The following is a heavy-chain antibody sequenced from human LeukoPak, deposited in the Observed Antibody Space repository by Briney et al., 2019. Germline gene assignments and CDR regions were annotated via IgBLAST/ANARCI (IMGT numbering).Heavy chain of an antibody. J-gene: IGHJ4*02. CDR2: ISSSSSYI. CDR3: ARGGSMTTPRYYFDY. V-gene: IGHV3-21*01. CDR1: GFTFSSYS. Sequence: AGGSLRLSCAASGFTFSSYSMNWVRQAPGKGLEWVSSISSSSSYIYYADSVKGRFTISRDNAKNSLYLQMNSLRAEDTAVYYCARGGSMTTPRYYFDYWGQGTLVTVSS. D-gene: IGHD4-17*01.